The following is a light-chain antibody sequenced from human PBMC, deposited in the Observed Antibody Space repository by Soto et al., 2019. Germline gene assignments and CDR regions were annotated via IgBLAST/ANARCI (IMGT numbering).Light chain of an antibody. J-gene: IGLJ2*01. CDR3: GSKAGSNKHVV. CDR2: EVT. CDR1: SSDIGASNS. V-gene: IGLV2-8*01. Sequence: QSALTQPPSASGSPGQSVTISCAGSSSDIGASNSVSWHQQHPGKAPKLLISEVTKRPSGVPDRFSGSKSGNTASLTVSGLQADDEADYYCGSKAGSNKHVVFGGGTKLTVL.